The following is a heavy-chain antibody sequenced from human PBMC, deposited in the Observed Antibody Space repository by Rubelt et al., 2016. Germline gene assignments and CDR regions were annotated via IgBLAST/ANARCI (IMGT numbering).Heavy chain of an antibody. Sequence: KFQGRVTITRDTSASTAYMELSSLRSEDTAVYYCARDKSRLSHSGSYINPDAFDIWGQGTMVTVSS. J-gene: IGHJ3*02. V-gene: IGHV1-3*01. D-gene: IGHD1-26*01. CDR3: ARDKSRLSHSGSYINPDAFDI.